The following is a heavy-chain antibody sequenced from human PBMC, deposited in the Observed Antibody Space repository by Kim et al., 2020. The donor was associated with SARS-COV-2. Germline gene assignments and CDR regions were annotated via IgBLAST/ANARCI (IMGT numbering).Heavy chain of an antibody. CDR1: GFTFSSYG. J-gene: IGHJ4*02. D-gene: IGHD3-10*01. CDR3: ARDRSEGFGGAPRYYFDY. V-gene: IGHV3-33*01. Sequence: LSLTCAASGFTFSSYGMHWVRQAPGKGLEWVAVIYYDGSDKYYKDSVKGRFTISRDNSKNTLYLQMDSLRAEDTAVYYCARDRSEGFGGAPRYYFDYWGQGTLVTVSS. CDR2: IYYDGSDK.